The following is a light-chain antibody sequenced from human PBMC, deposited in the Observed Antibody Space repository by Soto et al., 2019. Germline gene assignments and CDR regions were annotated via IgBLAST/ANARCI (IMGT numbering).Light chain of an antibody. CDR2: GAS. CDR3: QQYGSSQS. CDR1: QSASSSY. V-gene: IGKV3-20*01. J-gene: IGKJ1*01. Sequence: EIVLTQSPGTLSLSPGERATLSCRASQSASSSYLAWYQQKPGQAPRLLIYGASSRATGIPDRFSGSGSGTDFTLTISRRETEDFAVYYCQQYGSSQSFGQGTKVEIK.